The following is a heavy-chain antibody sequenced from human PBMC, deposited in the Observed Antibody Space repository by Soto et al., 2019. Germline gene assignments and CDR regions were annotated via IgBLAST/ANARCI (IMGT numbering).Heavy chain of an antibody. CDR1: GYTLTELS. Sequence: ASVKVSCKVSGYTLTELSMHWVRQAPGKGLEWMGGFDPEDGETIYARKFQGRVTMTEDTSTDTAYMELSSLRSEDTAVYYCATDPPGPYCTGKPDVYYFGMDGWGQGTTVTVSS. CDR2: FDPEDGET. J-gene: IGHJ6*02. CDR3: ATDPPGPYCTGKPDVYYFGMDG. V-gene: IGHV1-24*01. D-gene: IGHD2-21*02.